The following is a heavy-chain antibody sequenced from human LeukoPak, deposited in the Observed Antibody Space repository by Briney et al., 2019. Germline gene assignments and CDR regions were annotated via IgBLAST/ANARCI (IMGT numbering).Heavy chain of an antibody. J-gene: IGHJ4*02. CDR2: IRSKAYGGTT. D-gene: IGHD2-15*01. CDR3: TRVSLVVASVFFDY. V-gene: IGHV3-49*04. Sequence: GSLRLSSTASGFTFGDYAMSWVRQAPGKGLEWVGFIRSKAYGGTTEYAASVKGRFAVSRDDSKNIAYLQMNNLKAEDTAVYYCTRVSLVVASVFFDYWGQGTLVTVSS. CDR1: GFTFGDYA.